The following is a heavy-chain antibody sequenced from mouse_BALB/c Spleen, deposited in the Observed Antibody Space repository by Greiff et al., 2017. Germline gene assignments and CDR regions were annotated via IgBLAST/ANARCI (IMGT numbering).Heavy chain of an antibody. Sequence: VQLQQSGAELVRPGTSVKISCKASGYTFTNYWLGWVKQRPGHGLEWIGDIYPGGGYTNYNEKFKGKATLTADTSSSTAYTQLSSLTSEDSAVYFCARVYYRYDVGYAMDYWGQGTSVTVSS. CDR2: IYPGGGYT. V-gene: IGHV1-63*02. D-gene: IGHD2-14*01. J-gene: IGHJ4*01. CDR1: GYTFTNYW. CDR3: ARVYYRYDVGYAMDY.